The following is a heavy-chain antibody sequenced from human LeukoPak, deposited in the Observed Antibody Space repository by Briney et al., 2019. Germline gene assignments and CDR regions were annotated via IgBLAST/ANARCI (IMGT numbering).Heavy chain of an antibody. Sequence: PGGSLRLSCAASGFTFSNAWMSWVRQAPGKGLEWVGRIKSKTDGGTIDYAAPVKGRVTISRDDSKNTLYLQMNSLKTEDTAVYYCTTDTRSGGPSLGDYWGQGTLVTVSS. CDR1: GFTFSNAW. D-gene: IGHD3-16*01. V-gene: IGHV3-15*01. CDR2: IKSKTDGGTI. J-gene: IGHJ4*02. CDR3: TTDTRSGGPSLGDY.